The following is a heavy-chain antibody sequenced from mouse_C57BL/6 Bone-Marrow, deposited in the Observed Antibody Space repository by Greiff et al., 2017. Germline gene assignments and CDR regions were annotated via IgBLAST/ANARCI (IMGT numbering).Heavy chain of an antibody. CDR3: ARDSSGYSPFAY. Sequence: EVQLQQSGPELVKPGASVKISCKASGYTFTDYYMNWVKQSHGKSLEWIGDINPNNGGTSYNQKFKGKATLTVDKSSSTAYMELRSLTSEDSAVYYCARDSSGYSPFAYWGQGTLVTVSA. V-gene: IGHV1-26*01. D-gene: IGHD3-2*02. J-gene: IGHJ3*01. CDR1: GYTFTDYY. CDR2: INPNNGGT.